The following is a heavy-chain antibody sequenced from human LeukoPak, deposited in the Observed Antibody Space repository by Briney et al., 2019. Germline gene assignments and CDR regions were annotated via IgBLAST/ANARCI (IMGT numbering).Heavy chain of an antibody. J-gene: IGHJ4*02. V-gene: IGHV3-53*01. CDR3: ARARYSYGYWAYFDY. CDR2: IYSGGST. CDR1: GFIVRNYY. Sequence: GGSLRLSCAASGFIVRNYYLSWVRQAPGKGLEWVSVIYSGGSTYYADSVEGRFTISRDNSKNTVSLQMKSLRAEDTAVYYCARARYSYGYWAYFDYWGQGTLVTVSS. D-gene: IGHD5-18*01.